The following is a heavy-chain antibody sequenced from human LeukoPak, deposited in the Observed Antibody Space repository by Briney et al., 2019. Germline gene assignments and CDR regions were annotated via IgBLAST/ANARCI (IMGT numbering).Heavy chain of an antibody. CDR2: ISPRGTTR. Sequence: GGSLRLSCAASGFAFSSYNMNWVRQAPGKGLEWVSHISPRGTTRYYADSVKGRFTSSRDNAKNSLYLKMSSRRVDDTAVYYCACFSVSTGAYYLAVWGKGTTVAVSS. CDR3: ACFSVSTGAYYLAV. V-gene: IGHV3-48*04. CDR1: GFAFSSYN. D-gene: IGHD2-8*02. J-gene: IGHJ6*03.